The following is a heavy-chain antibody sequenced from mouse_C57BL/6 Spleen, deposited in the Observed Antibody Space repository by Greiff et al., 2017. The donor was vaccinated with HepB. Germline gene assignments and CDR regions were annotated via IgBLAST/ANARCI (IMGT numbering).Heavy chain of an antibody. CDR1: GFNIKDYY. CDR2: IDPEDGDT. J-gene: IGHJ3*01. V-gene: IGHV14-1*01. CDR3: TTSSYYGSSSFAY. D-gene: IGHD1-1*01. Sequence: VQLKQSGAELVRPGASVKLSCTASGFNIKDYYMHWVKQRPEQGLEWIGRIDPEDGDTEYAPKFQGKATMTADTSSNTAYLQLSSLTSEDTAVYYCTTSSYYGSSSFAYWGQGTLVTVSA.